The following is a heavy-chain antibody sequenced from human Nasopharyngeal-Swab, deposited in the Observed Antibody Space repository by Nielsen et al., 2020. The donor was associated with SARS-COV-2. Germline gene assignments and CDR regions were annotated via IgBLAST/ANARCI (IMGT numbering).Heavy chain of an antibody. J-gene: IGHJ4*02. CDR3: AKDEYEYCSGGSCYSLDH. CDR1: GFTFSDYY. D-gene: IGHD2-15*01. CDR2: ISSSGSTI. Sequence: GESLKISCAASGFTFSDYYMSWIRQAPGKGLEWVSYISSSGSTIYYADSVKGRFTISRDNAKNSLYLQMNSLRAEDTAVYYCAKDEYEYCSGGSCYSLDHWGQGTLVTVSS. V-gene: IGHV3-11*04.